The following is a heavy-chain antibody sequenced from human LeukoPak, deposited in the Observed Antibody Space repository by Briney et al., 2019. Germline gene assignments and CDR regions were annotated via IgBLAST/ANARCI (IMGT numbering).Heavy chain of an antibody. D-gene: IGHD1-1*01. Sequence: ASVNVSCKVSVYTLTELSMHWVRQAPGKGLEWMGGFDPEDGETIYAQKFQGRVTMTEDTSTDTAYVELSSLRSEDTAVYYCATDSGIWNDGPIGYWGQGTLVTVSS. CDR1: VYTLTELS. J-gene: IGHJ4*02. V-gene: IGHV1-24*01. CDR2: FDPEDGET. CDR3: ATDSGIWNDGPIGY.